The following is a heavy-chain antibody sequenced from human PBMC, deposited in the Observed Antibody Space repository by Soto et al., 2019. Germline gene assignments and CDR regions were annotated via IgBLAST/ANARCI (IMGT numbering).Heavy chain of an antibody. CDR1: GFTFSSYS. J-gene: IGHJ6*02. D-gene: IGHD4-4*01. CDR3: ARERTTTGDSYYYYYGMDV. V-gene: IGHV3-48*02. Sequence: GGSLRLSCAASGFTFSSYSMNWVRQAPGKGLEWVSYISSSSSTIYYADSVKGRFTISRDNAKNSLYLQMNSLRDEDTAVCYCARERTTTGDSYYYYYGMDVWGQGTAVTVSS. CDR2: ISSSSSTI.